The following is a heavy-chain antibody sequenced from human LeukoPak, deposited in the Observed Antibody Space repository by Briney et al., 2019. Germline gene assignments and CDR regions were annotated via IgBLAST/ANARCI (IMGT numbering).Heavy chain of an antibody. D-gene: IGHD3-22*01. J-gene: IGHJ4*02. CDR2: VFYNGAT. CDR1: GGSISSSIYY. Sequence: SETLSLTCIVSGGSISSSIYYWAWVRQPPGKGLEWIGTVFYNGATQYSPSLRSRVTISIDTSTNQFSLKLTSVTAADTALYYCARLGGYYDSSGYPAYYFDYWGQGTLVTVSS. CDR3: ARLGGYYDSSGYPAYYFDY. V-gene: IGHV4-39*07.